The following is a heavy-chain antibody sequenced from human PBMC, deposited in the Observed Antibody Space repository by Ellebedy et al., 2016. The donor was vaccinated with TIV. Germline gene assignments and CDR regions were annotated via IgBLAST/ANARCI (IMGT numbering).Heavy chain of an antibody. CDR2: IKQDGSVK. CDR3: ARARSYAVHY. D-gene: IGHD3-16*01. Sequence: GESLKISCAASGFTFGTYWMTWVRQAPGTGLEWVANIKQDGSVKYYLDSVKGRFTISRDKAKNSLYLQMNSLRAEDTAVYYCARARSYAVHYWCQGTLVTVSP. V-gene: IGHV3-7*01. CDR1: GFTFGTYW. J-gene: IGHJ4*02.